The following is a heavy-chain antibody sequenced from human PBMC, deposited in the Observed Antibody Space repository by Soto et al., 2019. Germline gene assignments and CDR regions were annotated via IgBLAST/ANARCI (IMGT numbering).Heavy chain of an antibody. CDR3: AKFRGYYDSNGYYDY. V-gene: IGHV3-74*01. Sequence: GGSLRLSCAASGFTFRSYWMHWVRQAPGKGLVWVSRINRDGSSTSYADSVKGRVTISRDTAKNTLYLQMNSLRAEDTAVYYCAKFRGYYDSNGYYDYWGQGALVTVPS. CDR2: INRDGSST. D-gene: IGHD3-22*01. J-gene: IGHJ4*02. CDR1: GFTFRSYW.